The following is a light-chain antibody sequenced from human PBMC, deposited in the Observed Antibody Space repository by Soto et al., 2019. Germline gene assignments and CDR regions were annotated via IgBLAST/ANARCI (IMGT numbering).Light chain of an antibody. Sequence: EVVLTQSPGTLSLSPGERATLSCRASQSFNNNLAWYQHKPGQAPRLLIYSASSRAAGIPDRFSGSGSRTDFTLTISRLEPEDFAVYYCQQYGTSRVTFGPGTKVDIK. J-gene: IGKJ3*01. CDR2: SAS. V-gene: IGKV3-20*01. CDR3: QQYGTSRVT. CDR1: QSFNNN.